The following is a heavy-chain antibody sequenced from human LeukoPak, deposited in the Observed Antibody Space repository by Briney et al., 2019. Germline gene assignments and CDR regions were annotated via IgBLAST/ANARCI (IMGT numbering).Heavy chain of an antibody. V-gene: IGHV4-38-2*02. J-gene: IGHJ4*02. CDR3: AREGGSYFDY. CDR1: GYSISSGYY. Sequence: SETLSLTCTVSGYSISSGYYWGWVRQPPGKGLEWIGSIYHSGSTYYNPSLKSRVTISVDTSKNQFSLKLSSVTAADTAVYYCAREGGSYFDYWGQGTLVTVSS. CDR2: IYHSGST. D-gene: IGHD1-26*01.